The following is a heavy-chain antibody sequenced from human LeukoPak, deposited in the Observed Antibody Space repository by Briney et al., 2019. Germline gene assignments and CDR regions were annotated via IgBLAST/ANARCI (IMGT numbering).Heavy chain of an antibody. D-gene: IGHD6-6*01. CDR3: ARAGSSSSPGKHYYYYYMDV. CDR1: GYTFTGYY. V-gene: IGHV1-2*02. J-gene: IGHJ6*03. CDR2: INPNSGGT. Sequence: ASVKVSCKASGYTFTGYYMHWVRQAPGQGLEWMGWINPNSGGTNYAQKFQGRVTMTRDTSISTAYMVLSRLRSDDTAVYYCARAGSSSSPGKHYYYYYMDVWGKGTAVTVSS.